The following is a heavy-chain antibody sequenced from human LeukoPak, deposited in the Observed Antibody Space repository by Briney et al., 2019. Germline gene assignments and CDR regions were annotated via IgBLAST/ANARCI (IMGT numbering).Heavy chain of an antibody. J-gene: IGHJ4*02. V-gene: IGHV1-18*01. D-gene: IGHD2-2*01. CDR1: GYTFTNYG. CDR3: ARDVGYCSSTSCSRGDY. CDR2: ISAYNGNT. Sequence: ASVKVSCKASGYTFTNYGISWVRQAPGQGLEWMGRISAYNGNTDYAQKLQGRVTMTTDTSTTTAYMELRSLRSDETAVYYCARDVGYCSSTSCSRGDYWGQGTLVTVSS.